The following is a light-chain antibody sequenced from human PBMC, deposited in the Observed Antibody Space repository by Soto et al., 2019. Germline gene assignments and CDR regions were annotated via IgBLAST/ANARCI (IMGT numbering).Light chain of an antibody. J-gene: IGKJ1*01. CDR3: QHYNSYSEA. CDR2: KAS. V-gene: IGKV1-5*03. Sequence: DIQMTQSPSTLSGSVGDRVTITCRASHTISSCLAWYQQKPGKAPKLLIYKASTLKSGVPSRFSGSGSGTEITLTISSLQPDDFATYYCQHYNSYSEAFGQGTKVDIK. CDR1: HTISSC.